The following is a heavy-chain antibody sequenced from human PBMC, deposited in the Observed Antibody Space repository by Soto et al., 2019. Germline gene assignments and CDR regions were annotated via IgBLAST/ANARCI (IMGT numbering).Heavy chain of an antibody. J-gene: IGHJ4*02. CDR2: ISAYNGNT. V-gene: IGHV1-18*01. Sequence: ASVKVSCKASGYTFTSYGISWVRQAPGQGLEWMGWISAYNGNTNYAQKLQGRVTMTTDTSTSTAYMELRSLRSDDTAVYYCARETEWGHCENNYACGADYWGQGTLVTVSS. D-gene: IGHD4-4*01. CDR1: GYTFTSYG. CDR3: ARETEWGHCENNYACGADY.